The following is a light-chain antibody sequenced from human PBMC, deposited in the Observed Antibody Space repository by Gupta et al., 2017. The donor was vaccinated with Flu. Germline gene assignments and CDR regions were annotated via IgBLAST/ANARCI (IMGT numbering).Light chain of an antibody. CDR1: PSNIGNNY. CDR2: DNN. V-gene: IGLV1-51*01. Sequence: QSVLTQPPSVSAAPGQKVTISCSGSPSNIGNNYVSWYQQLPGTTPKLLIYDNNKRPSGIPDRFSGSKSGTSATLGITGLQTGDEADYYCGTWDSRLSAAVFGGGTQLTVL. J-gene: IGLJ7*01. CDR3: GTWDSRLSAAV.